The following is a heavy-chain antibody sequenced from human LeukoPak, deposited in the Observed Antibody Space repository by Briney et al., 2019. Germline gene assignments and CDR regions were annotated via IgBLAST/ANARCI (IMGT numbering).Heavy chain of an antibody. CDR1: GYGFTSHW. CDR3: ARSTRTAMATDY. J-gene: IGHJ4*02. CDR2: IYPGDSDT. D-gene: IGHD5-24*01. V-gene: IGHV5-51*01. Sequence: GASLQISCKGSGYGFTSHWISWLRQMPGKGLEGMGIIYPGDSDTRYSPSFQGQVTTSADKSISTAYLQWSSLKASATAMYYCARSTRTAMATDYWGQGTLVTVSS.